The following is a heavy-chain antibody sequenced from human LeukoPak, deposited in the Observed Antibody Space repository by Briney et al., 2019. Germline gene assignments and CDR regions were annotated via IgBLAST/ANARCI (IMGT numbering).Heavy chain of an antibody. CDR1: GFTFSDYY. Sequence: KTGGSLRLSCAASGFTFSDYYISWIRRAPGRGREWVSYISSSGFTIYYADSVKGRFTISRDNAKNSLYLQMTSLRAEDTAVYYCARSHYDSAWTIDHWGQGTLVTVSS. D-gene: IGHD3-22*01. CDR3: ARSHYDSAWTIDH. V-gene: IGHV3-11*04. J-gene: IGHJ4*02. CDR2: ISSSGFTI.